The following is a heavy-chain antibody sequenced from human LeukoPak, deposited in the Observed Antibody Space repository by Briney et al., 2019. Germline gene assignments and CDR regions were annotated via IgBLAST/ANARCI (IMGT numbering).Heavy chain of an antibody. Sequence: QPGGSLRLSCAASGFTFSSYAMSWVRQAPGKGLEWVSAISGSGGSTYYADSVKGRFTISRDNSKNTLYLQMNSLRAEDTAVYYCAKDGYCSGGSCYQVDYWGQGTLVTVSS. J-gene: IGHJ4*02. D-gene: IGHD2-15*01. CDR1: GFTFSSYA. CDR2: ISGSGGST. V-gene: IGHV3-23*01. CDR3: AKDGYCSGGSCYQVDY.